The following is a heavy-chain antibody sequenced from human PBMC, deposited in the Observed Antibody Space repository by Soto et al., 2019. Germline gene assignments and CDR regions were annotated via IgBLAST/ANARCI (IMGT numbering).Heavy chain of an antibody. CDR1: GFTFSSYG. Sequence: QVQLVESGGGVVQPGRSLRLSCAASGFTFSSYGMHWVRQAPGKGLEWVAVISYDGSNKYYADSVKGRFTISRDNSKNTLYLQMNSLRAEDTAGYYCANPRGPYYDFWSGYCFWGQGTLVTLSS. V-gene: IGHV3-30*18. J-gene: IGHJ4*02. CDR3: ANPRGPYYDFWSGYCF. CDR2: ISYDGSNK. D-gene: IGHD3-3*01.